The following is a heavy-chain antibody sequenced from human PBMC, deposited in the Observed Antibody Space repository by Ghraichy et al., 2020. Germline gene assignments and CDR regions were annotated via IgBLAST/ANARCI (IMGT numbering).Heavy chain of an antibody. V-gene: IGHV3-23*01. CDR2: ISGSGVRT. J-gene: IGHJ6*02. CDR1: GFPFITWA. D-gene: IGHD6-19*01. Sequence: GGSLRLSCATSGFPFITWAMSWVRQAPGQGLECVASISGSGVRTHYAASVKGRITISRDNSKTTLSLEMNSLRVDDTAVYYCVKMKGAGSYFNYGMDVWGHGTTVIVTS. CDR3: VKMKGAGSYFNYGMDV.